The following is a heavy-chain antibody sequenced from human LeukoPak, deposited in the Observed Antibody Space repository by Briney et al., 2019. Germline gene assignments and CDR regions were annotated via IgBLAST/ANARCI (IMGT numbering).Heavy chain of an antibody. CDR1: GYTFTSYG. D-gene: IGHD6-19*01. CDR3: AKENRVGKVAATDY. Sequence: ASVKVSCKASGYTFTSYGISWVRQAPGQGLEWMGWISAYNGNTNYAQKLQGRVTMTTDTSTSTAYMELRSLRSDDTAVYYCAKENRVGKVAATDYWGQGTLVTVSS. V-gene: IGHV1-18*04. CDR2: ISAYNGNT. J-gene: IGHJ4*02.